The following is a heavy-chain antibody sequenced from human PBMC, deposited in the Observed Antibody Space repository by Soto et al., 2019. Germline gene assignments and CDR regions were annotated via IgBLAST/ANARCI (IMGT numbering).Heavy chain of an antibody. J-gene: IGHJ5*02. CDR1: GGTLTRYA. CDR3: ARGPECLRDTWFDP. CDR2: IIPIVGTA. V-gene: IGHV1-69*01. Sequence: QVQLVQSGAEVKKPGASVKVSCKASGGTLTRYAINWVRQAPGQGLEWMGGIIPIVGTANYAQKFQGRVTITADESTSTDYRGLSCLRSEDTAVYNCARGPECLRDTWFDPWGQGTLVTVSS. D-gene: IGHD3-16*01.